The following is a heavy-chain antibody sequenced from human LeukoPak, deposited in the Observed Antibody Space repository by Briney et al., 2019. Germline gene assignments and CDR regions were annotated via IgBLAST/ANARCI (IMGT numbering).Heavy chain of an antibody. Sequence: ASVKVSCKVSGYTLTELSMHWVRQAPGKGLEWMGGFDPEDGETIYAQKFQGRVTMTEDTSTDTAYMELSSLRSEDTAVYYCATDRLPSMITFGGVIVLNYGMDVWGQGTTVTVSS. CDR3: ATDRLPSMITFGGVIVLNYGMDV. D-gene: IGHD3-16*02. CDR2: FDPEDGET. CDR1: GYTLTELS. J-gene: IGHJ6*02. V-gene: IGHV1-24*01.